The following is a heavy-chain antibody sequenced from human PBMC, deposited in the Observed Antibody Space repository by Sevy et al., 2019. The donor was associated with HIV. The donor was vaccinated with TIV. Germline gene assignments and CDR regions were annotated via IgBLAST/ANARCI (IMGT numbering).Heavy chain of an antibody. J-gene: IGHJ4*02. D-gene: IGHD6-19*01. CDR3: AIFEAVAIFDY. Sequence: GGSLRLSCAASGFTFSSYSMYWVRQAPGKGLEWVSSISSSSSYIYYADSVKGRFTISRDNAKNSLYLQMNSLRAEDTAVYYCAIFEAVAIFDYWGQRTLVTVSS. CDR2: ISSSSSYI. CDR1: GFTFSSYS. V-gene: IGHV3-21*01.